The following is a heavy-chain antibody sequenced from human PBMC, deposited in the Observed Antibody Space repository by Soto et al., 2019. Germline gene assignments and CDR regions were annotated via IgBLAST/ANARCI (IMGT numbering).Heavy chain of an antibody. V-gene: IGHV4-61*01. CDR1: GGSVSSGSYY. CDR3: AREMAGALDC. J-gene: IGHJ1*01. Sequence: XATLSLTCTVSGGSVSSGSYYWSWIRQPPGKGLEWIGYISYSGSTNYNPSLKSRVTISVDRSKNQFSLKLSSVTAADTAVYYCAREMAGALDCWGQGTLVTVSS. D-gene: IGHD6-19*01. CDR2: ISYSGST.